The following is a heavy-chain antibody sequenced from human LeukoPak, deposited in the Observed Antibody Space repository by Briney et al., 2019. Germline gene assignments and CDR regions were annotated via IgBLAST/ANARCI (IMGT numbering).Heavy chain of an antibody. J-gene: IGHJ5*02. V-gene: IGHV5-51*01. CDR3: ARSFTRPDNVVVPAAIRWSDWFDP. CDR2: IYPGDSAT. D-gene: IGHD2-2*01. Sequence: PGESLKISCKASGYSFTSYWIGWVRQMPGKGLEWMGIIYPGDSATRSRPSLRGQVTISANKACSTTYLQWSSLKASDTAMYYCARSFTRPDNVVVPAAIRWSDWFDPWGQGTLVTVSS. CDR1: GYSFTSYW.